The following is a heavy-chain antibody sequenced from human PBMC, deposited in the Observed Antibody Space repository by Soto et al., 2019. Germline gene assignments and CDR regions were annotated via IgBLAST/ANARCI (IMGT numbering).Heavy chain of an antibody. CDR3: AKDKGSSSSVWFDP. CDR1: GFSFSSYA. J-gene: IGHJ5*02. V-gene: IGHV3-23*01. D-gene: IGHD6-6*01. CDR2: ISGSGGST. Sequence: PGGSLRLSCAASGFSFSSYAMSWVRQAPGKGLEWVSAISGSGGSTYYADSVKGRFTISRDNSKNTLYLQMNSLRAEDTAVYYCAKDKGSSSSVWFDPWGQGTLVTVSS.